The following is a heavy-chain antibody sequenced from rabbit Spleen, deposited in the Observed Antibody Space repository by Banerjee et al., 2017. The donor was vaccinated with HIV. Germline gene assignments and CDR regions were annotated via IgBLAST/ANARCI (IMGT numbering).Heavy chain of an antibody. CDR2: IDTGSSGDT. CDR1: GVALSSSSK. Sequence: QSLEESGGNLVKPGGSRKLSCTASGVALSSSSKMCWGSQAPGKGLEWIACIDTGSSGDTYYATLATGRFTISKTSSTTVTLQVTSLTAADTATYFCARDTATSFSSYGMALWGPGTLVTVS. J-gene: IGHJ6*01. V-gene: IGHV1S40*01. D-gene: IGHD1-1*01. CDR3: ARDTATSFSSYGMAL.